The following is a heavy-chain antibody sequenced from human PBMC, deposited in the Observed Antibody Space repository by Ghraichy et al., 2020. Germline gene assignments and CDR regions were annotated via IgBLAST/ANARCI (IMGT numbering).Heavy chain of an antibody. J-gene: IGHJ5*02. Sequence: SQTLSPTCTVSGDPISSSSYYWGWIRQPPGKGLEWIGSIYQSGSTDYNPSLKSRVTISVDTSKNQFSLKLSSVTAADTAVYYCARHIGYCYGAGCYWDWFDPWGQGTLVTFSS. V-gene: IGHV4-39*01. CDR2: IYQSGST. CDR3: ARHIGYCYGAGCYWDWFDP. CDR1: GDPISSSSYY. D-gene: IGHD2-2*01.